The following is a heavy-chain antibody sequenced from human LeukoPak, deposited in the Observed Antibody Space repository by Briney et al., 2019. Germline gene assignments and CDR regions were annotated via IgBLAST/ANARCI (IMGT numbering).Heavy chain of an antibody. J-gene: IGHJ4*02. CDR2: IYYSGST. V-gene: IGHV4-39*01. D-gene: IGHD3-10*01. CDR1: GGSISSSSYY. Sequence: PSETLSLTCTVSGGSISSSSYYWGWIRQPPGKGLEWIGSIYYSGSTYYNPSLKSRVTISVDTPKNQFSLKLSSVTAADTAVYYCARPYYYGSGSYYNGPWDYWGQGTLVTVSS. CDR3: ARPYYYGSGSYYNGPWDY.